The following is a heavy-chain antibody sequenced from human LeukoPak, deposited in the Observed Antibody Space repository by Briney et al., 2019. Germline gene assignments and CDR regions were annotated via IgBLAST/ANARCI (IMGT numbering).Heavy chain of an antibody. Sequence: SETLSLTCAVYGGSFSGYYWSWIRQPPGKGLEWIGEINHSGSTNYNPSLKSRVTISVDTSKNQFSLKLSSVTAADTAVYYCASGVGIVVVPAANGRDYFDYWGQGTLVTVSS. CDR1: GGSFSGYY. V-gene: IGHV4-34*01. CDR2: INHSGST. J-gene: IGHJ4*02. D-gene: IGHD2-2*03. CDR3: ASGVGIVVVPAANGRDYFDY.